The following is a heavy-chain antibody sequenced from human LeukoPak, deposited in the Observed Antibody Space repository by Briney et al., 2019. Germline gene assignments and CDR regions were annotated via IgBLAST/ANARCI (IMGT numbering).Heavy chain of an antibody. V-gene: IGHV1-2*06. D-gene: IGHD3-3*01. CDR2: INPNSGAT. Sequence: ASVKVSCKASGYTFTGYYMHWVRQAPGQGLEWMGRINPNSGATNFAQRFQGRVTMTRDTSISTAYTELSRLKSDDTAVYYCARETKLEWLLIFDYWGQGTLVIVSS. CDR3: ARETKLEWLLIFDY. J-gene: IGHJ4*02. CDR1: GYTFTGYY.